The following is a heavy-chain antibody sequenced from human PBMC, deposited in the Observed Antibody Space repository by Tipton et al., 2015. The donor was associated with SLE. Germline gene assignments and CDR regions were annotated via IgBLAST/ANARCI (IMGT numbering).Heavy chain of an antibody. Sequence: TLSLTCAVYGGSFSGYYWSWIRQPPGKGLEWIGEIYHSGSTNYNPSLKSRVTISVDTSKNQFSLKLSSVTAADTAVYYCARGRRYDFWSGYYNPPTFDYWGQGTLVIFSS. CDR1: GGSFSGYY. D-gene: IGHD3-3*01. CDR3: ARGRRYDFWSGYYNPPTFDY. CDR2: IYHSGST. V-gene: IGHV4-34*01. J-gene: IGHJ4*02.